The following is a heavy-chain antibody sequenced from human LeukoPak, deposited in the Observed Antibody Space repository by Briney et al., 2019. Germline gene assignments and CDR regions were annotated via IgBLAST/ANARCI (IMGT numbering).Heavy chain of an antibody. D-gene: IGHD4-11*01. V-gene: IGHV3-23*01. CDR3: AKGGHYSFFDY. CDR1: GGSFSGYY. Sequence: ETLSLTCAVYGGSFSGYYWSWIRQPPGKGLEWVSTISGDGTETFYADSVKGRFTISRDNSKNTHYLQMSSLRAEDTGIYYCAKGGHYSFFDYWGQGTLVTVSS. J-gene: IGHJ4*02. CDR2: ISGDGTET.